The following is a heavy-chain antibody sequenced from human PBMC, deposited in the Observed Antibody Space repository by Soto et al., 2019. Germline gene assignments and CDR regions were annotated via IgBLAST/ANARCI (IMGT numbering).Heavy chain of an antibody. CDR1: GYTFTSYD. V-gene: IGHV1-8*01. J-gene: IGHJ4*02. Sequence: ASVKVSCKASGYTFTSYDINWVRQATGQGLEWMGWMNPNSGNTGYAQKFQGRVTMTRSTSISTAYMELSSLRSEDTAVYYCARGRGGRIVVATPPYYFDYWGQGTLVTVSS. CDR3: ARGRGGRIVVATPPYYFDY. CDR2: MNPNSGNT. D-gene: IGHD3-22*01.